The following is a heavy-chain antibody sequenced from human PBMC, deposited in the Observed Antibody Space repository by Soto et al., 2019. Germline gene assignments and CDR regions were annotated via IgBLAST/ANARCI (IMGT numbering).Heavy chain of an antibody. V-gene: IGHV4-59*08. Sequence: SETLSLTCSVSGGSITSHYCSWLRQPPGKGLEWIGYINHSGLTSYNPSLKSRVTMSVDTSKNHFSLKVNSVTAADTALYYCARQGFGQLHGLVDVWGPGTTVTVSS. D-gene: IGHD3-10*01. CDR2: INHSGLT. CDR1: GGSITSHY. CDR3: ARQGFGQLHGLVDV. J-gene: IGHJ6*02.